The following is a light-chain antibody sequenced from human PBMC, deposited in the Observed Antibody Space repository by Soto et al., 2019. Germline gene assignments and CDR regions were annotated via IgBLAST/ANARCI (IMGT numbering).Light chain of an antibody. CDR1: SSNIGNNY. CDR3: AAWDGSLSGWV. J-gene: IGLJ3*02. V-gene: IGLV1-47*02. CDR2: TDN. Sequence: QSALTQPPSASGTPGQRVTISCSGSSSNIGNNYVYWYHQLPGTAPKLLIYTDNQRPSGVPDRFSGSKSGTSASLAISGLRSEDAADYYCAAWDGSLSGWVFGGWTKVTVL.